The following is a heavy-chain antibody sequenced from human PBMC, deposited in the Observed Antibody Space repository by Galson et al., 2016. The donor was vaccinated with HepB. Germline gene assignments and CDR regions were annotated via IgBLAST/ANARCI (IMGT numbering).Heavy chain of an antibody. CDR1: GFTLDDYG. J-gene: IGHJ3*02. Sequence: SLRLSCAASGFTLDDYGMSWVRQAPGKGLEWVSGLNWNGGSTAYADSVKGRFTISRDNAKNSLYLQMKSLRDEDTALYYCARLDVDTAMVGAFDIWGQGTMVTVSS. D-gene: IGHD5-18*01. CDR2: LNWNGGST. CDR3: ARLDVDTAMVGAFDI. V-gene: IGHV3-20*04.